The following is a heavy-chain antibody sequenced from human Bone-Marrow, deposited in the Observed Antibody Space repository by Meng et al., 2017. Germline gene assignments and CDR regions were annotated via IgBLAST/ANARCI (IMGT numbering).Heavy chain of an antibody. CDR2: IYYSGST. CDR1: GGSISSGGYY. CDR3: ASLYGVVGASWFDP. J-gene: IGHJ5*02. D-gene: IGHD1-26*01. Sequence: GQLRGPGPELVKPSPTLPLPCTVSGGSISSGGYYWNWIRQHPGKGLEWIGYIYYSGSTYYNPSLKSRITISVDTSKNHFSLKLSSVTAADTAVYYCASLYGVVGASWFDPWGQGTLVTVSS. V-gene: IGHV4-31*03.